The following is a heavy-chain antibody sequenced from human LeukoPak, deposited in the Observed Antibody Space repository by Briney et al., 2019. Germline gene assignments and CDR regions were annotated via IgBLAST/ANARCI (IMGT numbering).Heavy chain of an antibody. J-gene: IGHJ4*02. CDR3: ARVPQSQYDYGDYLFDY. CDR1: GFTFSSYS. CDR2: ISSSSSYI. Sequence: PGGSLRLSCAASGFTFSSYSMNWVRQAPGKGLEWVSSISSSSSYIYYADSVKGRFTISRDNAKNSLYLQMNSLRAEDTAVYYCARVPQSQYDYGDYLFDYWGREPWSPSPQ. D-gene: IGHD4-17*01. V-gene: IGHV3-21*01.